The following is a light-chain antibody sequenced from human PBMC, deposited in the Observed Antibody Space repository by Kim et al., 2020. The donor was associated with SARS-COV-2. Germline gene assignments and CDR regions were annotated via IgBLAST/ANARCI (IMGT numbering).Light chain of an antibody. CDR2: QDS. CDR1: KVGDKY. V-gene: IGLV3-1*01. J-gene: IGLJ2*01. CDR3: QAWDSSTGGV. Sequence: VPQGQTASIPRSGDKVGDKYACWYQQKPGQSPVLVIYQDSKRPSGIPERFSGSNSGNTATLTISGTQAMDEADYYCQAWDSSTGGVFGGGTQLTVL.